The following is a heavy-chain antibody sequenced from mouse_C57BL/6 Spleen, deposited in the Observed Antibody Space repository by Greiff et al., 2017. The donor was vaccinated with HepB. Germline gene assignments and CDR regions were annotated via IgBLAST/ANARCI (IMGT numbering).Heavy chain of an antibody. CDR2: IYPGSGNT. CDR1: GYTFTDYY. CDR3: ARSGTGDY. V-gene: IGHV1-76*01. J-gene: IGHJ2*01. D-gene: IGHD4-1*01. Sequence: QVQLQQSGAELVRPGASVKLSCKASGYTFTDYYINWVKQRPGQGLEWIARIYPGSGNTYYNEKFKDKATLTAEKSSSTAYMQLSSLTSEDSAVYFCARSGTGDYWGQGTTLTVSS.